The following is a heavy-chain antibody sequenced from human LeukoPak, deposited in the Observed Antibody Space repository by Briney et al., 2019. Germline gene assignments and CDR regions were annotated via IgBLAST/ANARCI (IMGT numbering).Heavy chain of an antibody. CDR1: GFTFHSYS. D-gene: IGHD5-18*01. V-gene: IGHV3-30*04. CDR3: ARDPTRGYNYGYLDY. CDR2: ISEDGSRR. J-gene: IGHJ4*02. Sequence: GGSLRLSCRTSGFTFHSYSYHWVRQAPGKGLEWLAVISEDGSRRHFAGSAEGRFNISRDTVDDTLFLHLNSLRVEDTAVYYCARDPTRGYNYGYLDYWGQGALVAVSS.